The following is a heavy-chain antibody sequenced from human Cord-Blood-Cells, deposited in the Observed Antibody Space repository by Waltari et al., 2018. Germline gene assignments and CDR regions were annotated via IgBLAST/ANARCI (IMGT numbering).Heavy chain of an antibody. Sequence: EVQLVESGGVVVQPGGSLRLSCAASGFTFADYAMHWVRQAPGKGLEWVSLISWDGGSTDYADSVKGRFTNSRDNSKNSLYLQMNRLRAEDTALYYGAKGAAAGNWFDPWGQGTLVTVSS. J-gene: IGHJ5*02. CDR3: AKGAAAGNWFDP. CDR1: GFTFADYA. CDR2: ISWDGGST. V-gene: IGHV3-43D*03. D-gene: IGHD6-13*01.